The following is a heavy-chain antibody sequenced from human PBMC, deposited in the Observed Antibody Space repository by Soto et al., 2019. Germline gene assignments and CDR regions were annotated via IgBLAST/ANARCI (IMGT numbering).Heavy chain of an antibody. D-gene: IGHD6-13*01. CDR2: IYPGDSDT. J-gene: IGHJ4*02. CDR1: GYSFTTYW. Sequence: GESLKISCKASGYSFTTYWIGWVRQMPGKGLEWMGIIYPGDSDTRYIPSFQGQVTISADKSISTAYLQWSSLKASDSAMFYCARKDIAGNSVDFWGQGTLVTVSS. V-gene: IGHV5-51*01. CDR3: ARKDIAGNSVDF.